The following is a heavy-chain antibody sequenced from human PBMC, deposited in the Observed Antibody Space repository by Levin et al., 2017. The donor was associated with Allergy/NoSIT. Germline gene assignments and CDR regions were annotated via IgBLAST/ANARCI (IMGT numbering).Heavy chain of an antibody. J-gene: IGHJ4*02. CDR3: ARQYSSGLSFDF. CDR2: INANSGGT. D-gene: IGHD3-22*01. CDR1: GYTFNDYY. V-gene: IGHV1-2*02. Sequence: ASVKVSCKASGYTFNDYYIHWLRQAPGQGLEWMGWINANSGGTIYAQKFRGRVTMTRDTSVSTVYMELSRLTSDDTAVYYCARQYSSGLSFDFWGQGTLVTVSS.